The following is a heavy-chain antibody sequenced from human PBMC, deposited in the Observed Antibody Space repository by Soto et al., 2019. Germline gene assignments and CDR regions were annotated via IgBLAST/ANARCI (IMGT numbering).Heavy chain of an antibody. V-gene: IGHV1-2*02. CDR2: INPNSGGT. CDR1: GYTFTGYY. CDR3: ARGPRIRFLEWLTNWFDP. D-gene: IGHD3-3*01. J-gene: IGHJ5*02. Sequence: GASVKVSCKASGYTFTGYYMHWVRQAPGQGLEWMGWINPNSGGTNYAQKFQGRVTMTRDTSISTAYMELSRLRSDDTAVYHCARGPRIRFLEWLTNWFDPWGQGTLVTVSS.